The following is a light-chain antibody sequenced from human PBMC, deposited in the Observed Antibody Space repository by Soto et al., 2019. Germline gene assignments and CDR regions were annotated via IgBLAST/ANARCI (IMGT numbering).Light chain of an antibody. CDR3: QQYGGSPPIT. CDR1: QRISVNY. J-gene: IGKJ5*01. V-gene: IGKV3-20*01. Sequence: EIVLTQSPGTLSLSPGERPTLSCRASQRISVNYLAWYQQKPGQAPRLLIYAVSSRAAGIPDRFSGSGSATDFTLTISRLEPEDFAVYYCQQYGGSPPITFGQGTRLEI. CDR2: AVS.